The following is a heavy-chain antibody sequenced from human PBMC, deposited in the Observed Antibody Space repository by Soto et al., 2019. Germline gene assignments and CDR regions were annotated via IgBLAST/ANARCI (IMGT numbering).Heavy chain of an antibody. V-gene: IGHV1-8*01. Sequence: ASVKVSCKGSGYTFTSFDINWVRQATGQGLEWLGWMNPNSGNTGYAQKFQGRVTMTRNTSITTAYMELSSLRSDDAAVYYCTRGGLFGSGSYHIDYWGQGTLVTVSS. CDR3: TRGGLFGSGSYHIDY. D-gene: IGHD3-10*01. CDR1: GYTFTSFD. CDR2: MNPNSGNT. J-gene: IGHJ4*02.